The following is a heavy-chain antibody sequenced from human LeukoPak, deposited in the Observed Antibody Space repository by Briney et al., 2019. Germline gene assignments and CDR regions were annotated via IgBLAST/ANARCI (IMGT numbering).Heavy chain of an antibody. Sequence: PGGSLRLSCAASGFIVSTNYVSWVRQAPGKGLEWVSVIYSGGSTYYADSVKGRFTISRDNSNNSLYLQMNSLRAEDTAVCYCARHEGITMIMNWGQGTLVTVSS. D-gene: IGHD3-22*01. CDR3: ARHEGITMIMN. J-gene: IGHJ4*02. CDR2: IYSGGST. V-gene: IGHV3-66*04. CDR1: GFIVSTNY.